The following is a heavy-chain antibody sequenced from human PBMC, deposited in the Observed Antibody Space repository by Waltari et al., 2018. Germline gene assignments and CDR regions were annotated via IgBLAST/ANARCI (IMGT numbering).Heavy chain of an antibody. CDR3: ARHWSGSYNSYYFDY. CDR2: IYYSGST. V-gene: IGHV4-39*01. Sequence: QLQLQESGPGLVKPSETLSLTCTVSGGSISSSSYYWGWIRQPPGKGLEWIGSIYYSGSTYYNPSLKSRVTISVDTSKNQFSLKLSSVTAADTAVYYCARHWSGSYNSYYFDYWGQGTLVTVSS. D-gene: IGHD1-26*01. CDR1: GGSISSSSYY. J-gene: IGHJ4*02.